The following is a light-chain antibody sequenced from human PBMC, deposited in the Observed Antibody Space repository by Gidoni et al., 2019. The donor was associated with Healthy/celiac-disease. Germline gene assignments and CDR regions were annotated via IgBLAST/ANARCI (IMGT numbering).Light chain of an antibody. CDR3: QQYDNIPRYT. Sequence: IPMPQSPSSLSASVGDRVTITCQSSQDISNYLNWYQQKPGKAPKLLSYDASKLETGGPSRFSGSGSGTDFTFTISSLQPEDIATYYCQQYDNIPRYTFGQGTKLEIK. CDR2: DAS. CDR1: QDISNY. J-gene: IGKJ2*01. V-gene: IGKV1-33*01.